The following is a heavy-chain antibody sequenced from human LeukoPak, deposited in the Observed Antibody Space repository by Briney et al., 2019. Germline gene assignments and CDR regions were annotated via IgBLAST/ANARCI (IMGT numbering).Heavy chain of an antibody. CDR2: IYHSGST. D-gene: IGHD3-22*01. V-gene: IGHV4-38-2*01. CDR3: ARQEGLGSGYYL. J-gene: IGHJ4*02. CDR1: GYSISSGYY. Sequence: SETLSLTCAVSGYSISSGYYWGWIRQPPGQGLEWIGSIYHSGSTYYNPSLKSRVTISVDTSKNQFSLKLSSVTAADTAVYYCARQEGLGSGYYLWGQGTLVTVSS.